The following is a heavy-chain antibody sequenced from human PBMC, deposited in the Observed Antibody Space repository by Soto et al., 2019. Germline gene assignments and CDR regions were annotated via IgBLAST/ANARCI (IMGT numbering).Heavy chain of an antibody. CDR1: GGSIISGGYC. D-gene: IGHD3-3*01. CDR3: ARSPGITIFGVVIIPYFDY. J-gene: IGHJ4*02. V-gene: IGHV4-31*03. Sequence: SETLSLTCTFSGGSIISGGYCWSWIRKHPGKGLEWIGYIYYSGSTYYNPSLKSRVTISVDTSKNQFSLKLSSVTAADTAVYYCARSPGITIFGVVIIPYFDYWGQGTLVTVSS. CDR2: IYYSGST.